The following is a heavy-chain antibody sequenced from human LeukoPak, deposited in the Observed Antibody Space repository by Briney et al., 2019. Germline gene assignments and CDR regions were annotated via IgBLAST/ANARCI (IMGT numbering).Heavy chain of an antibody. Sequence: WVRQAPGKGLEWIGSIYYSGSTYYNPSLKSRVTISVDTSKNQFSLKLSSVTAADTAVYYCARDGVIDAFDIWGQGTMVTVSS. J-gene: IGHJ3*02. V-gene: IGHV4-39*07. D-gene: IGHD2-21*01. CDR3: ARDGVIDAFDI. CDR2: IYYSGST.